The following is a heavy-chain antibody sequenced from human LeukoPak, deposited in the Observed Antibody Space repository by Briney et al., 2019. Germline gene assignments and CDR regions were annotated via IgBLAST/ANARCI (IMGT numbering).Heavy chain of an antibody. CDR2: VYSTGST. J-gene: IGHJ4*02. Sequence: SETLSLTCTVSGGSISSYYWSWIRQTPGKGLEWIGYVYSTGSTDYNPSLKSRVTISVDTSKNQFSLKLNYVTAADTAVYYCARDYSGAYGRGYYFDHWGQGTLVTVSS. CDR1: GGSISSYY. CDR3: ARDYSGAYGRGYYFDH. V-gene: IGHV4-59*01. D-gene: IGHD4-17*01.